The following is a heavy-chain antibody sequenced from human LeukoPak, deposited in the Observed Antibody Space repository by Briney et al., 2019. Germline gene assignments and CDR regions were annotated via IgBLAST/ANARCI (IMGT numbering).Heavy chain of an antibody. J-gene: IGHJ6*03. CDR3: ARDLSGTTGTTPYYYYYYYMDV. V-gene: IGHV1-46*01. CDR2: INPSGGST. Sequence: ASVKVSCKASGYTFTGYYMHWVRQAPGQGLEWMGIINPSGGSTSYAQKFQGRVTMTRDTSTSTVYMELSSLRSEDTAVYYCARDLSGTTGTTPYYYYYYYMDVWGKGTTVTISS. CDR1: GYTFTGYY. D-gene: IGHD1-1*01.